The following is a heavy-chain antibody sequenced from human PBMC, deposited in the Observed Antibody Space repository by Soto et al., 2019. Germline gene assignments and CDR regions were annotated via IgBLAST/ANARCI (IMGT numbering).Heavy chain of an antibody. D-gene: IGHD6-19*01. J-gene: IGHJ4*02. CDR2: MSYSVTT. Sequence: QVQLQESGPGLVKPSETLSLICTVSDDSIRDYYWNWIRQPPGKGLEWLGYMSYSVTTTYNPSLKRRVTMSIDTSRNELSLTLSPVTAADTAVYYCARVLYTSGWESDYWGQGTLVTVSS. V-gene: IGHV4-59*01. CDR1: DDSIRDYY. CDR3: ARVLYTSGWESDY.